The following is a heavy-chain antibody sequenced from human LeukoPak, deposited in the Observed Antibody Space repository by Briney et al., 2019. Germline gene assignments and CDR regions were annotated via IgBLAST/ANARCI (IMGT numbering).Heavy chain of an antibody. CDR2: INNDGSYT. CDR3: ARAVSSSWYRWFDP. D-gene: IGHD6-13*01. J-gene: IGHJ5*02. Sequence: GGSLRLSCAASGFPFNNYWMHWVRQAPGKGLVWVSRINNDGSYTNYADSVKGRFTISRDNAKNTVYLQMNSLRAEDTAVYYCARAVSSSWYRWFDPWGQGTLVTVSS. CDR1: GFPFNNYW. V-gene: IGHV3-74*01.